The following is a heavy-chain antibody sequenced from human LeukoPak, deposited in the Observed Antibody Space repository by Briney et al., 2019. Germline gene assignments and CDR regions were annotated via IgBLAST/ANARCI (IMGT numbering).Heavy chain of an antibody. D-gene: IGHD3-10*01. CDR3: ARARGSGSYYNYYFDY. CDR2: IYYSGST. Sequence: KASETLSLTCTVSGGSISSSSYYWGWIRQPPGKGLEWIGSIYYSGSTYYNPSLKSRVTISVDTSKNQFSLKLSSVTAADTAVYYCARARGSGSYYNYYFDYWGQGTLVTVSS. CDR1: GGSISSSSYY. V-gene: IGHV4-39*07. J-gene: IGHJ4*02.